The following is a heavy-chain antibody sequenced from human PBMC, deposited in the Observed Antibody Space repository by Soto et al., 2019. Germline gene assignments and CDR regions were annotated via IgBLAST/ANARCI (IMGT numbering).Heavy chain of an antibody. CDR3: FTDVIVLMVYAPPVEYFQH. CDR1: GLTFDDYT. V-gene: IGHV3-15*01. J-gene: IGHJ1*01. CDR2: IKSKTDGGTT. D-gene: IGHD2-8*01. Sequence: GRPLRLPCASSGLTFDDYTMHWVPQAPEKKLEWVGRIKSKTDGGTTDDAAPVKGRFTISRDDSKKTLKLQMNSLKTEDTAMKYCFTDVIVLMVYAPPVEYFQHWGQGTLVIVSS.